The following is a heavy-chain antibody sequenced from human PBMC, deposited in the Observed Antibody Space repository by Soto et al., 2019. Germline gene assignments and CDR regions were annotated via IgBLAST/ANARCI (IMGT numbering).Heavy chain of an antibody. CDR3: AMGSSGWECNWFDP. CDR2: IYYSGST. Sequence: SETLSLTCTVSGGSISSYYWSWIRQPPGKGLEWIGYIYYSGSTNYNPSLKSRVTISVDTSKNQFSLKLSSVTAADTAVYYCAMGSSGWECNWFDPWGQGPLVTVSS. V-gene: IGHV4-59*01. D-gene: IGHD6-19*01. J-gene: IGHJ5*02. CDR1: GGSISSYY.